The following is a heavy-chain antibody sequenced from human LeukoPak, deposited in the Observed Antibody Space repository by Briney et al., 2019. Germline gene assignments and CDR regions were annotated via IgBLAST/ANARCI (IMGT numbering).Heavy chain of an antibody. CDR1: GGSFSGYY. CDR3: ARSVDGDY. J-gene: IGHJ4*02. CDR2: INHSGST. D-gene: IGHD2-21*01. Sequence: SQTLSLTCAVYGGSFSGYYWSWIRQPPGKGLEWIGEINHSGSTNYNPSLKSRVTISVDTSKNQFSLKLSSVTAADTAVYYCARSVDGDYWGQGTLVTVSS. V-gene: IGHV4-34*01.